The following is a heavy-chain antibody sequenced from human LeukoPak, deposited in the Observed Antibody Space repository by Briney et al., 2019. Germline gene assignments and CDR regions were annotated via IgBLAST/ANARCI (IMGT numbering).Heavy chain of an antibody. CDR1: GFTFSSYW. J-gene: IGHJ3*02. CDR3: ARAAWYDSSGYYPDAFDI. Sequence: GGSLRLSCAASGFTFSSYWMSWVRQAPGKGLEWVANIKQDGSEKYYVDSVKGRFTISRDNAKNSLYLQMNSLRAEDTAVYYCARAAWYDSSGYYPDAFDIWGQGTMVIVSS. CDR2: IKQDGSEK. V-gene: IGHV3-7*04. D-gene: IGHD3-22*01.